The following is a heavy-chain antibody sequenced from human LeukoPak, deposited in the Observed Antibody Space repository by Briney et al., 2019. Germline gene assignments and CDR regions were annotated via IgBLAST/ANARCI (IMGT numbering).Heavy chain of an antibody. CDR2: IYYSGST. Sequence: SETLSLTCTVSGGSISSGDYYWSWIRQPPGKGLEWIGSIYYSGSTYYNPSLKSRVTISVDTSKNQFSLKLSSVTAADTAVYYCARRGGWGPYLSPYFDYWGQGTLVTVSS. D-gene: IGHD6-19*01. V-gene: IGHV4-39*01. CDR1: GGSISSGDYY. J-gene: IGHJ4*02. CDR3: ARRGGWGPYLSPYFDY.